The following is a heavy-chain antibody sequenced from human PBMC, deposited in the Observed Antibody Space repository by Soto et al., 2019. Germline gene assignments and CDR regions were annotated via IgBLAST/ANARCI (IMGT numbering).Heavy chain of an antibody. J-gene: IGHJ5*02. D-gene: IGHD6-6*01. Sequence: PSETLSLTCAVYGGSFSGYYWSWIRQPPGKGLEWIGEINHSGSTNYNPSLKSRVTISVDTSKNQFSLKLSSVTAADTAVYYCACTRKSIEDDDNWFDPWGQGTLVTVSS. CDR1: GGSFSGYY. CDR2: INHSGST. V-gene: IGHV4-34*01. CDR3: ACTRKSIEDDDNWFDP.